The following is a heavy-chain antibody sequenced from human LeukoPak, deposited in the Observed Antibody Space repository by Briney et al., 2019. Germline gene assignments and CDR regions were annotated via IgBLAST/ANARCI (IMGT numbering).Heavy chain of an antibody. V-gene: IGHV4-59*01. CDR3: ARGAYDILTGYPEYYFDY. CDR1: GGSISSYY. CDR2: IYYSGST. D-gene: IGHD3-9*01. Sequence: SETLSLTCTVSGGSISSYYWSWIRQPPGKGLEWIGYIYYSGSTNYNPSLKSLVTISVDTSKNQFSLKLSSVTAADTAVYYCARGAYDILTGYPEYYFDYWGQGTLVTVSS. J-gene: IGHJ4*02.